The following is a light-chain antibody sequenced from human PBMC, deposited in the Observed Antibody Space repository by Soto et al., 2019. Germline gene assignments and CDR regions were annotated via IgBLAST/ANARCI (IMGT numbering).Light chain of an antibody. CDR3: QQYRNRYT. CDR2: GAY. CDR1: QSVSSS. V-gene: IGKV3D-15*01. J-gene: IGKJ2*01. Sequence: EIVMTQSPATLSVSPGERATLSCSASQSVSSSFAWYQHKPGQDPRRLIYGAYIRATGIPGRFSGSGSGTEFTLTISSLQSEDFAADYCQQYRNRYTCGQGTKMEIK.